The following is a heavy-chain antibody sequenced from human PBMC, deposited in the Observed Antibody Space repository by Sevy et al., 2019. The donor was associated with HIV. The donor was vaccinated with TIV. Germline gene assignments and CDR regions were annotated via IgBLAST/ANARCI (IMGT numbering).Heavy chain of an antibody. CDR1: GFTFSSYA. V-gene: IGHV3-30-3*01. CDR2: ILYDGSNK. D-gene: IGHD6-13*01. CDR3: ARDHNSSSSSNWFDP. Sequence: GGSLRLSCAASGFTFSSYAMHWVRQAPGKGLEWVAVILYDGSNKYYADSVKGRFTISRDNSKNTLYLQMNSLRAEDTAVYYCARDHNSSSSSNWFDPWGQGTLVTVSS. J-gene: IGHJ5*02.